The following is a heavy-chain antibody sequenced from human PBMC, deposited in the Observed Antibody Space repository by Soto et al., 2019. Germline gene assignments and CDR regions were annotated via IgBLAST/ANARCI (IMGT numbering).Heavy chain of an antibody. Sequence: VLLVQSGAEVKQPGSSVKVSCKASGGTISTYAITWVRQAPGQGLEWVGGIIPIFRTPNYAQNLQGRVTITADESTSTAYMELSNLRSEDTAVYYCARGDGDNNAFDIWGQGTLVIVSS. D-gene: IGHD1-20*01. V-gene: IGHV1-69*12. CDR1: GGTISTYA. CDR2: IIPIFRTP. J-gene: IGHJ3*02. CDR3: ARGDGDNNAFDI.